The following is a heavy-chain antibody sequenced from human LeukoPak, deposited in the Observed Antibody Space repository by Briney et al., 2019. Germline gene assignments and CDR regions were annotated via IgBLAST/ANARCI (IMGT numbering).Heavy chain of an antibody. V-gene: IGHV4-61*02. J-gene: IGHJ5*02. CDR3: ARGVLGRPFDP. Sequence: TSETLSLTCTVSGGSISSGSYYWSWIRQPAGKGLEWIGRIYTSGSTNYNPSLKSRVTISVDTSKNQFSLKLSSVTAADTAVYYCARGVLGRPFDPWGQGTLVTVSS. CDR1: GGSISSGSYY. D-gene: IGHD1-1*01. CDR2: IYTSGST.